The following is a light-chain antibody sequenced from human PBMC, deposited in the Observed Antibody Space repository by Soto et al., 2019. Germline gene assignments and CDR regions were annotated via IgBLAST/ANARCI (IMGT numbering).Light chain of an antibody. V-gene: IGKV1-5*03. J-gene: IGKJ1*01. CDR1: QSISSW. CDR3: QQYNSYSPT. Sequence: DIQMTQSPSTLSASVGDRVTITCRASQSISSWLAWYQQKPGKAPSVLIYTASRLESAVPSRFSGSGPGTEFTLTISSLQPDDSATYYCQQYNSYSPTFGQGTKVEVK. CDR2: TAS.